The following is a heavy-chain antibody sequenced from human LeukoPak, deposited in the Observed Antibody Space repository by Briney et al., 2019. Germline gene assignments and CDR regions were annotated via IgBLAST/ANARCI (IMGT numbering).Heavy chain of an antibody. J-gene: IGHJ4*02. V-gene: IGHV1-18*01. CDR2: ISAYNGNT. D-gene: IGHD2-2*01. CDR3: ARDFEDIVVVPAAISDY. CDR1: GYTFTSYG. Sequence: ASVKVSCRASGYTFTSYGISWVRQAPGQGLEWMGWISAYNGNTNYAQKLQGRVTMTTDTSTSTAYMELRSLRSDDTAVYCCARDFEDIVVVPAAISDYWGQGTLVTVSS.